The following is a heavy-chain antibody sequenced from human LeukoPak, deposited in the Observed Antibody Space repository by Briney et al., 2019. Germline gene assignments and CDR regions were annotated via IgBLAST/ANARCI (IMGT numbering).Heavy chain of an antibody. CDR2: IKQDGSEK. CDR1: GFTFSYYA. CDR3: ARGRECSGTGCYLPGIY. D-gene: IGHD2-2*01. J-gene: IGHJ4*02. Sequence: GGSLRLSCAVSGFTFSYYALSWVRQAPGKGLEWVANIKQDGSEKYHVDSVKGRFTISRDNAKNSLYLQMDSLRVEDTAVYYCARGRECSGTGCYLPGIYWGQGILVTVSS. V-gene: IGHV3-7*01.